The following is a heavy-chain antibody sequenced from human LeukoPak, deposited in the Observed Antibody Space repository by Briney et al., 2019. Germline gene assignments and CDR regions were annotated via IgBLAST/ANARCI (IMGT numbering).Heavy chain of an antibody. CDR1: GFTFSSYG. Sequence: GGSLRLSCAASGFTFSSYGMHWVRQAPGKGLEWVAFIRYDGSNNYYADSVKGRFTISRDNSKNTLYLQMNSLRAEDTAVYYCAKVPITIFGVVYFDYWGQGTLVTVSS. V-gene: IGHV3-30*02. J-gene: IGHJ4*02. D-gene: IGHD3-3*01. CDR2: IRYDGSNN. CDR3: AKVPITIFGVVYFDY.